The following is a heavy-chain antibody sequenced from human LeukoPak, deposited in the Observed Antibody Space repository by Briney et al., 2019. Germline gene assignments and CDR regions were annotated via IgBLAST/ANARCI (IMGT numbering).Heavy chain of an antibody. CDR3: ARGGWFHDR. D-gene: IGHD6-19*01. Sequence: SETLSLTCSVSNGSISTTYWSWIRQPPGKGLEWIGNIHYSGNTNYNSSLKSRVTISVDTSKNQFSLKMTSVTTADTAVYFCARGGWFHDRWGQGTLVTVSS. CDR2: IHYSGNT. J-gene: IGHJ5*02. V-gene: IGHV4-59*01. CDR1: NGSISTTY.